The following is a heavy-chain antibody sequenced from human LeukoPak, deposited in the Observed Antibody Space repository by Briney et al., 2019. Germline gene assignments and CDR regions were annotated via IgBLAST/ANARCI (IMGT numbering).Heavy chain of an antibody. V-gene: IGHV4-39*01. CDR3: ARPKYDWRVLDY. D-gene: IGHD1-20*01. J-gene: IGHJ4*02. Sequence: SETLSLTCTFSGGSISSSSYYWGWIRQPPGKGLEWIGSIYYTGSTYYNPSLNSRVTISVDTSKNQFSLRLSSVTAADTAVYYCARPKYDWRVLDYWGQGTLVTVSS. CDR1: GGSISSSSYY. CDR2: IYYTGST.